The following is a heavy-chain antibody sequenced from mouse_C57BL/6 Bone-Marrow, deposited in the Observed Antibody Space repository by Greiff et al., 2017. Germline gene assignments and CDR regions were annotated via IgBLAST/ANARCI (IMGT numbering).Heavy chain of an antibody. D-gene: IGHD1-1*01. CDR1: GFTFSSYG. CDR2: ISSGGSYT. CDR3: ARLHYYGSSYGFAY. Sequence: DVMLVESGGDLVKPGGSLKLSCAASGFTFSSYGMSWVRQTPYKRLEWVATISSGGSYTYYPDSVKGRFTISRDNAKNTLYLQMSSLKSEDTAMYYCARLHYYGSSYGFAYWGQGTLVTVSA. J-gene: IGHJ3*01. V-gene: IGHV5-6*02.